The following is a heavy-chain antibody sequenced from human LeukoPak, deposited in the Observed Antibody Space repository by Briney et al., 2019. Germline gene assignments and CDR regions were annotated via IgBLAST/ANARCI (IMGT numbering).Heavy chain of an antibody. J-gene: IGHJ4*02. D-gene: IGHD3-10*01. CDR2: ISSSSSTI. Sequence: PGGSLGLSCAASGFTFSSYSMNWVRQAPGKGLEWVSYISSSSSTIYYADSVKGRFTISRDNAKNSLYLQMNSLRAEDTAVYYCARALPNYYGSGSYDYWGQGTLVTVSS. CDR3: ARALPNYYGSGSYDY. CDR1: GFTFSSYS. V-gene: IGHV3-48*01.